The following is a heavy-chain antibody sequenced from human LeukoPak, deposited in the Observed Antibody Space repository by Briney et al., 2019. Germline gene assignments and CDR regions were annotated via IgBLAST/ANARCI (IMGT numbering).Heavy chain of an antibody. V-gene: IGHV3-30*18. CDR2: ISYDGSHK. J-gene: IGHJ3*02. CDR3: AKGSGDWGAFDI. CDR1: GFTFRSYG. Sequence: QPGRSLRLSCAASGFTFRSYGVHWVRQAPGKGLEWVAVISYDGSHKYYADPVKGRFTISRDNSKNTLYLQMNSLRLEDTAVYYCAKGSGDWGAFDIWGQGTMVTVSS. D-gene: IGHD2-21*02.